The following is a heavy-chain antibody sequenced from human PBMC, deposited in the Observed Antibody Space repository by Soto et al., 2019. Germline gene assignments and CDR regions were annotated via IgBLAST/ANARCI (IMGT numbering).Heavy chain of an antibody. J-gene: IGHJ6*02. CDR2: INPKSGGT. D-gene: IGHD2-8*01. Sequence: ASVKVSCKASGYSFTDYHIHWVRQAPGQGLEWLGRINPKSGGTSTAQKFQGWVTMTRDRSISTVYMELTRLRSDDTAVYFCARGHSADCSNGVCSFFYNHEMDVWGQGTTVTVSS. CDR3: ARGHSADCSNGVCSFFYNHEMDV. CDR1: GYSFTDYH. V-gene: IGHV1-2*04.